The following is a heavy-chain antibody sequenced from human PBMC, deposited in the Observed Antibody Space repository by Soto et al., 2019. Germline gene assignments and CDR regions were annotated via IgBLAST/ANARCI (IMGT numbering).Heavy chain of an antibody. D-gene: IGHD5-12*01. CDR1: GYTFTSYA. CDR3: ARSKDGGYVLGY. J-gene: IGHJ4*02. Sequence: ASVKVSFKASGYTFTSYAMHWVRQAPGQRLEWMGWINAGNGNTKYSQKFQGRVTITRDTSASTAYMELSSLRSEDTAVYYCARSKDGGYVLGYWGQRTLVTVSS. V-gene: IGHV1-3*01. CDR2: INAGNGNT.